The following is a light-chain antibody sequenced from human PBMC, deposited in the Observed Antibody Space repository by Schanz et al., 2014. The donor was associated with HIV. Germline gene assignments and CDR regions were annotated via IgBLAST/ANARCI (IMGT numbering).Light chain of an antibody. CDR1: SSDVGSYNF. J-gene: IGLJ2*01. CDR3: SSYTSSSTPRVV. CDR2: DVN. Sequence: QSALTQPRSVSGSPGQSVTISCTGTSSDVGSYNFVSWYQQHPDTAPKLMIYDVNKRPSGVPDRFSGSKSGNTASLTISGLQAEDEADYYCSSYTSSSTPRVVFGGGTKLTVL. V-gene: IGLV2-11*01.